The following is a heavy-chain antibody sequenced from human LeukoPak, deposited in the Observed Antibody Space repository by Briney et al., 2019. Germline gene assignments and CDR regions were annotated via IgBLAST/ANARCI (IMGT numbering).Heavy chain of an antibody. V-gene: IGHV1-24*01. CDR1: GYTLTALS. CDR2: FDPEDGET. D-gene: IGHD3-10*01. CDR3: ATGAPSTMVRGVIRRAFDI. Sequence: APVKLSCNVSGYTLTALSIHWARQAPGKGPEWMGGFDPEDGETIYAQKFQGRVTMTEDTSTETAYMELSSLRSEDTAVYYCATGAPSTMVRGVIRRAFDIWGQGTMVTVSS. J-gene: IGHJ3*02.